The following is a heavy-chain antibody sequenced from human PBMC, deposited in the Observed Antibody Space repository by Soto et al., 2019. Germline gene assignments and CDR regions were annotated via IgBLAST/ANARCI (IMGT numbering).Heavy chain of an antibody. CDR3: AREDDFWSGYYTGYGMDV. CDR1: GFTFSSYS. Sequence: GGSLRLSCAASGFTFSSYSMNWVRQAPGKGLEWVSYISSSSSTIYYADSVKGRFTISRDNAKNSLYLQMNSLRDEDTAVYYCAREDDFWSGYYTGYGMDVWGQGTTVTVSS. CDR2: ISSSSSTI. V-gene: IGHV3-48*02. J-gene: IGHJ6*02. D-gene: IGHD3-3*01.